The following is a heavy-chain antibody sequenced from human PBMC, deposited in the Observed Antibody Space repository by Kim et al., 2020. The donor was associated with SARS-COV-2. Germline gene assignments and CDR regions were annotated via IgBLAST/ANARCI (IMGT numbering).Heavy chain of an antibody. CDR3: ARVSSATVTYFDY. V-gene: IGHV4-30-2*01. CDR2: IYHSGRT. Sequence: SQTLSLTCVVSGGSINSGGYSWRWLRQPPGKGLEWIGYIYHSGRTYYNPSLESRVTISIDWAKSQFSLELSSATAADTAVYYCARVSSATVTYFDYWGQGTLVTVSS. CDR1: GGSINSGGYS. J-gene: IGHJ4*02. D-gene: IGHD4-17*01.